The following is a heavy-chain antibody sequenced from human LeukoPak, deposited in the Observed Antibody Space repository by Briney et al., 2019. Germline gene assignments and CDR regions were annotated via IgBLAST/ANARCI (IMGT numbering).Heavy chain of an antibody. D-gene: IGHD3-22*01. J-gene: IGHJ1*01. Sequence: SETLSLTCTVSGASISSNYWSWIRQPAGKGLEWIGRFSPSGSTNYNPSLKSRVTMSVDTSKNQFSLNLSSVTAADTAVYYCAKDSDYYHSSGYYYAYFQHWGQGTLVTVSS. CDR2: FSPSGST. V-gene: IGHV4-4*07. CDR3: AKDSDYYHSSGYYYAYFQH. CDR1: GASISSNY.